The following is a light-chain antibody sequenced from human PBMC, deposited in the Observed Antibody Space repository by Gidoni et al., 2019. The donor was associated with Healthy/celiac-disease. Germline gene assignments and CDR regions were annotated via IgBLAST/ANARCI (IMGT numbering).Light chain of an antibody. CDR1: QGIRND. CDR3: LQDYNYPWT. CDR2: AAS. Sequence: AIQLTQSPSSLSASVGDRVTITCRASQGIRNDLGWYQQKPGKAPKLLIYAASSLQSGVPSRFSGSGSGTDFTLTISSLQPEDFATYYCLQDYNYPWTFGQXTKVEIK. V-gene: IGKV1-6*01. J-gene: IGKJ1*01.